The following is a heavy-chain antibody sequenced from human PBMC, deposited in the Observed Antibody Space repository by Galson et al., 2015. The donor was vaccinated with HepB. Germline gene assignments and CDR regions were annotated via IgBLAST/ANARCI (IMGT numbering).Heavy chain of an antibody. Sequence: SLRLSCAASGFTFSSYSMNWVRQAPGKGLEWVSSISSSSNYIYYADSVKGRFTIYRDDAKNSLYLQMNSLRAEDTAVYYCAREAGIVATISDPDYYYYYIDVWGKGTTVTVSS. D-gene: IGHD5-12*01. CDR3: AREAGIVATISDPDYYYYYIDV. CDR2: ISSSSNYI. J-gene: IGHJ6*03. V-gene: IGHV3-21*01. CDR1: GFTFSSYS.